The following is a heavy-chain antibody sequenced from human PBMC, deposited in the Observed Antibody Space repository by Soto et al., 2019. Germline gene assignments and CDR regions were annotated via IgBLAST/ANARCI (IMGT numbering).Heavy chain of an antibody. D-gene: IGHD1-7*01. V-gene: IGHV4-31*02. Sequence: QVQLQASGPGLVKPSQTLSLTCSVSGASTVSHYHWTWIRQPPGNGLEWMGYIFNSGTTFYNPSLTSRLSISMDTSGNHFSLGLRSVTAADTAVYYCALALGTTTGLDYWGQGPLVTISS. CDR1: GASTVSHYH. J-gene: IGHJ4*02. CDR2: IFNSGTT. CDR3: ALALGTTTGLDY.